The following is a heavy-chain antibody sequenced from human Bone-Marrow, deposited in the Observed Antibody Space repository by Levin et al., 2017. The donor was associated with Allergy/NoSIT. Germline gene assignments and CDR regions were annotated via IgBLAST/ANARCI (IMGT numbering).Heavy chain of an antibody. CDR3: AREGDSSAYYIDFDY. CDR2: TRNKANIYTT. Sequence: GGSLRLSCAASGFSFNDHSMNWVRQAPGKGLEWVGRTRNKANIYTTEYATSVKGRFTISRDDSRSSLFLQMNSLQTEDTAVYYCAREGDSSAYYIDFDYWGQGTLVTVSS. CDR1: GFSFNDHS. D-gene: IGHD6-19*01. V-gene: IGHV3-72*01. J-gene: IGHJ4*02.